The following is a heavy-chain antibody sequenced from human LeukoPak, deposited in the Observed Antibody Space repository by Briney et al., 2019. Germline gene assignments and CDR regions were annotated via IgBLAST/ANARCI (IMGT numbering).Heavy chain of an antibody. CDR2: MYYSGST. V-gene: IGHV4-59*01. J-gene: IGHJ4*02. D-gene: IGHD1-26*01. CDR1: GGSIRSYY. Sequence: PSETLSLTCAVSGGSIRSYYWNWVRQPPGKGLEWIGYMYYSGSTNYNPSLKSRVAISGDTSNNQFSLKLNSVTAADTAVYYCGGGGTYSQFDYWGQGTLVTVSS. CDR3: GGGGTYSQFDY.